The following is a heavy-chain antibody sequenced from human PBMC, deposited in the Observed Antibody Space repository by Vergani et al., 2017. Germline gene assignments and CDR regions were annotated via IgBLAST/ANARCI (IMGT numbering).Heavy chain of an antibody. CDR1: VGSISVGVSS. V-gene: IGHV4-31*03. CDR2: IYYSGST. D-gene: IGHD1-26*01. CDR3: ARGSFREYYFDY. Sequence: QVKLQESGPGLLKPSQTLSLTGTVSVGSISVGVSSWTWIRQHPGKGLEWIGYIYYSGSTYYNPSLKSRVTISVDTSKNQFSLKLSSVTAADTAVYYCARGSFREYYFDYWGQGTLVTVSS. J-gene: IGHJ4*02.